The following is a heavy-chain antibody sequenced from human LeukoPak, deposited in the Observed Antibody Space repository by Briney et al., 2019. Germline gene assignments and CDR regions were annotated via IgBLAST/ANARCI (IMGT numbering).Heavy chain of an antibody. J-gene: IGHJ2*01. CDR1: GGPISSGSYY. Sequence: SQTLSLTCTVSGGPISSGSYYWSWIRQPAGKGLEWIGRIYTSGSTNYNPSLKSRVTISVDTSKNQFSLKLSSVTAADTAVYYCARASMEDIVVVPAAIKWYFDLWGRGTLVTVSS. CDR3: ARASMEDIVVVPAAIKWYFDL. D-gene: IGHD2-2*01. V-gene: IGHV4-61*02. CDR2: IYTSGST.